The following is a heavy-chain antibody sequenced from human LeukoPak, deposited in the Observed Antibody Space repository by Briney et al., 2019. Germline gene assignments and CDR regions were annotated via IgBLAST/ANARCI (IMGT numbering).Heavy chain of an antibody. CDR2: ISASGGST. CDR1: GFTFTSHA. J-gene: IGHJ4*02. V-gene: IGHV3-23*01. Sequence: GGSLRLSCVASGFTFTSHAMSWVRQAPGKRLDWVSGISASGGSTYYADSVKGRFTISRDNSKNTLFLQMNSLRGEETATYYCAKHITGTTGNVDYWGQGTLVTVSS. D-gene: IGHD1-7*01. CDR3: AKHITGTTGNVDY.